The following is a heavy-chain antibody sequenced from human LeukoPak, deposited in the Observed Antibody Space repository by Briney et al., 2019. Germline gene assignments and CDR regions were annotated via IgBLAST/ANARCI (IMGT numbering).Heavy chain of an antibody. Sequence: GGSLRLSCAVSGFTFSDHYMDWGRQAPGKGLEWVGRIRNKANSYTTEYAASVRGRFTISRDDSKNSLYLQMNSLKTEDTAVYYCVRVGLANCGGDCSSWGQGTLATVSS. J-gene: IGHJ4*02. V-gene: IGHV3-72*01. CDR1: GFTFSDHY. CDR3: VRVGLANCGGDCSS. CDR2: IRNKANSYTT. D-gene: IGHD2-21*02.